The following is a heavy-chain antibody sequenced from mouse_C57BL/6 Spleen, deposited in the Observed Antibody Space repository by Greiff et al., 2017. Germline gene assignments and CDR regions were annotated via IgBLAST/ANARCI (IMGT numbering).Heavy chain of an antibody. CDR2: ISSGSSTI. CDR3: ARGSLTGSTPFPY. Sequence: EVKLVESGGGLVKPGGSLKLSCAASGFTFSDYGMHWVRQAPEKGLEWVAYISSGSSTIYYADTVKGRFTISRDNAKNTLFLQMTSLRSEDTAMYYCARGSLTGSTPFPYWGQGTLVTVSA. CDR1: GFTFSDYG. D-gene: IGHD4-1*01. V-gene: IGHV5-17*01. J-gene: IGHJ3*01.